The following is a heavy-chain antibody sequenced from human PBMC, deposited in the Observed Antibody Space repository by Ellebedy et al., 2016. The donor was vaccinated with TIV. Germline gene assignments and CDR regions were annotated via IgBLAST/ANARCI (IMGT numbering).Heavy chain of an antibody. V-gene: IGHV3-74*01. D-gene: IGHD6-19*01. Sequence: GESLKISCAASGFTFSRYWMHWVRQAPGKGLVWVSRINSDGSSTSYADSVKGRFTISRDNSKNTLYLQMNSLRAEDTAVYHCARDPGTAVAGTVPPNIGFDLWGQGTLLTVSS. CDR1: GFTFSRYW. CDR3: ARDPGTAVAGTVPPNIGFDL. CDR2: INSDGSST. J-gene: IGHJ4*02.